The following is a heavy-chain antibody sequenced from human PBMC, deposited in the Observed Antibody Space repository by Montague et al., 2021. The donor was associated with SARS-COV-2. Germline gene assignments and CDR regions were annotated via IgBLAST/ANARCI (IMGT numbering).Heavy chain of an antibody. CDR2: ISYDGSNK. Sequence: SLRLSCSASGFTFSSHAMHWVRQAPGKGLEWVAIISYDGSNKYYADSVKGRFTISRDNSKNTLYLQMNSLRAEDTAVYYCARDDGSGGYYVSFDYWGQGTLVTVSS. D-gene: IGHD3-10*01. V-gene: IGHV3-30*04. J-gene: IGHJ4*02. CDR3: ARDDGSGGYYVSFDY. CDR1: GFTFSSHA.